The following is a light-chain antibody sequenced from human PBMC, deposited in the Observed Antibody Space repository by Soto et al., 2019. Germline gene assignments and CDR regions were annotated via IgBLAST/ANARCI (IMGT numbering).Light chain of an antibody. CDR1: SSNIGSNT. CDR3: AAWADSLNGLV. CDR2: NNN. Sequence: QSVLTQPPSASGTPGQRVTISCSGSSSNIGSNTVNWYQQLPGTAPKLLIYNNNQRPSGVPDRFSGSKSGTSASLAISGLQSEGEADYYWAAWADSLNGLVFATGTTLTVL. J-gene: IGLJ1*01. V-gene: IGLV1-44*01.